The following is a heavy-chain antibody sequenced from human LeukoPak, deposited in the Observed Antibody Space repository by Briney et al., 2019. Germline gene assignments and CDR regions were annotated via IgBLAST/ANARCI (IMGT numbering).Heavy chain of an antibody. CDR3: ARRSGMSFGYYYYYYMDV. CDR1: GGSFSGYY. J-gene: IGHJ6*03. CDR2: INHSGST. D-gene: IGHD2/OR15-2a*01. V-gene: IGHV4-34*01. Sequence: SETLSLTCAVYGGSFSGYYWSWIRQPPGKGLEWIGEINHSGSTNYNPSLKSRVTISVDTSKNQFSLKLSSVTAADTAVYYCARRSGMSFGYYYYYYMDVWGKGTTVTISS.